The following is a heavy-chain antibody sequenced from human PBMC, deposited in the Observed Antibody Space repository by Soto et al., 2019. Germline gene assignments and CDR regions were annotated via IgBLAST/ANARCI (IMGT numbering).Heavy chain of an antibody. D-gene: IGHD2-2*01. CDR3: AKALSFTSSALDS. J-gene: IGHJ5*02. CDR1: GFTFSGIA. CDR2: VSYDATNK. V-gene: IGHV3-30*18. Sequence: QVQLVESGGGVVRPGNSLTLACAASGFTFSGIAMHWVRQAPGKGLEWVAVVSYDATNKFYGDSVKGRFTVSRDNSKHTLYLHMTSLRTEDTATYYCAKALSFTSSALDSWGQGSLVIVS.